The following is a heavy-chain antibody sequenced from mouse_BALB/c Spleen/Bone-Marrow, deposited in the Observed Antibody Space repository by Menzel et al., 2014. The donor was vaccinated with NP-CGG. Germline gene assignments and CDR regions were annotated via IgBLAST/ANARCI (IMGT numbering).Heavy chain of an antibody. D-gene: IGHD3-1*01. J-gene: IGHJ2*01. CDR3: TTLARNNFDY. CDR1: GYTFSNYW. Sequence: EVKLEESGTVLARPGAAVKMSCKASGYTFSNYWMHWIKQRPGQGLEWIGTIYPRNSDTTYNQKFKGKAKLTAVTSTSTAYMELSSLTNEDSAVYYCTTLARNNFDYWGQGTTLTVSS. V-gene: IGHV1-5*01. CDR2: IYPRNSDT.